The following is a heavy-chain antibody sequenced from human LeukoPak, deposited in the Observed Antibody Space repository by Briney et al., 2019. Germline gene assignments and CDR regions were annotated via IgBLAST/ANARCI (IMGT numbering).Heavy chain of an antibody. CDR2: IYYSGST. J-gene: IGHJ4*02. Sequence: SETLSLTCTVSGGSISSYYWSWIRQPPGKGLEWIGCIYYSGSTNYNPSLKSRVTISVDTSKNQFSLKLSSVTAADTAVYYCARGDTAMVTLDYWGQGTLVTVSS. CDR1: GGSISSYY. V-gene: IGHV4-59*01. D-gene: IGHD5-18*01. CDR3: ARGDTAMVTLDY.